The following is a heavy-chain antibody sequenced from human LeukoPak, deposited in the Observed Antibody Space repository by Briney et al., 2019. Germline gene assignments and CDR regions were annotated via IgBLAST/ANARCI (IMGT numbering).Heavy chain of an antibody. CDR1: GGSISSYY. J-gene: IGHJ3*02. CDR3: ARRYHAFDI. V-gene: IGHV4-59*08. D-gene: IGHD5-18*01. Sequence: SETLSLTCTVSGGSISSYYWSWIRQPPGKGLEWIGYIYYSGSTNYNPSLKSQVTISVDTSKNQFSLKLSSVTAADTAVYYCARRYHAFDIWGQGTMVTVSS. CDR2: IYYSGST.